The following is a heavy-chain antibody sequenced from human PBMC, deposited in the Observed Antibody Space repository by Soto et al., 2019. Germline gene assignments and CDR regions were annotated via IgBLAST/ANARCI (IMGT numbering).Heavy chain of an antibody. V-gene: IGHV4-31*03. CDR3: ARIGSGYYKYGWLDP. CDR2: IYYSGST. D-gene: IGHD3-3*01. CDR1: GGSISSGGYY. Sequence: SETLSLTCTVSGGSISSGGYYWSWIRQHPGKGLEWIGYIYYSGSTYYNPSLKSRVTISVDTSKNQFSLKLSSVTAADTAVYYCARIGSGYYKYGWLDPWGQGTLVTVSS. J-gene: IGHJ5*02.